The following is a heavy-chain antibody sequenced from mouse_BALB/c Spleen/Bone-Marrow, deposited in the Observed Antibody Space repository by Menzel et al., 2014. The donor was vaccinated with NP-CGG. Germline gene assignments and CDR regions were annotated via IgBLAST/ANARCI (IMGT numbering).Heavy chain of an antibody. CDR3: ARLLLPYGLDY. J-gene: IGHJ4*01. CDR1: GFNIKDTY. D-gene: IGHD2-12*01. V-gene: IGHV14-3*02. CDR2: IDPANGNT. Sequence: EVQLQQSGAELVKPGVSVKLSCTASGFNIKDTYMHWVKQRPEQGLEWIGRIDPANGNTKYDPKFPGKATITADTSSNTAYLQLSSLTSEDTAGYYCARLLLPYGLDYWGQGTSVAVSS.